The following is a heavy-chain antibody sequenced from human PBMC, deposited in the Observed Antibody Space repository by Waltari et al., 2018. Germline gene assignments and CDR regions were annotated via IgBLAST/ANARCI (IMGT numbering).Heavy chain of an antibody. CDR2: IYYSGST. CDR1: AGSISSYY. CDR3: ARQNDYGDYALGC. J-gene: IGHJ4*02. V-gene: IGHV4-59*01. Sequence: QVQLQESGPGLVKPSETLSLTCTVSAGSISSYYWSWIRQPPGKGLEWIGYIYYSGSTNYNPSLKSRVTISVDTSKNQFSLKLSSVTAADTAVYYCARQNDYGDYALGCWGQGTLVTVSS. D-gene: IGHD4-17*01.